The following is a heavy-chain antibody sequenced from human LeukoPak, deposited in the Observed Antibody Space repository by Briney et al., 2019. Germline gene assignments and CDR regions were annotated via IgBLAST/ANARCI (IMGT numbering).Heavy chain of an antibody. CDR1: GGTFSSYA. Sequence: ASVKVSCKASGGTFSSYAISWVRQAPGQGLEWMGRIIPIFGIANYAQKFQGRVTITAYKSTSTAYMELSSLRSEDTAVYYCARARRYDFWSGYYYSYFDYWGQGTLVTVSS. J-gene: IGHJ4*02. D-gene: IGHD3-3*01. CDR2: IIPIFGIA. V-gene: IGHV1-69*04. CDR3: ARARRYDFWSGYYYSYFDY.